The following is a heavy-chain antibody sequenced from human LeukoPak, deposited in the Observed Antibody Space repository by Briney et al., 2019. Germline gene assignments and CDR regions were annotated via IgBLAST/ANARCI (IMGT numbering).Heavy chain of an antibody. J-gene: IGHJ4*02. CDR3: ARNGLGEWELLHV. CDR2: INRDGSII. V-gene: IGHV3-74*01. D-gene: IGHD1-26*01. CDR1: GFTFSRYW. Sequence: GGSLRLSCAASGFTFSRYWMHWVRQVPGKGLVWVSRINRDGSIIIYADSVRGRFTISRDNAKNTLYLQMNGLRAEDTAVYYCARNGLGEWELLHVWGQGTLVTVSS.